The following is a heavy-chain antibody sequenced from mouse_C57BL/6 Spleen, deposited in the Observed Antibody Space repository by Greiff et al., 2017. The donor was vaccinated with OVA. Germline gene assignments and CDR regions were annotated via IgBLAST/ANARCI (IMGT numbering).Heavy chain of an antibody. J-gene: IGHJ2*01. CDR1: GFTFSSYG. Sequence: EVQLVESGGDLVKPGGSLKLSCAASGFTFSSYGMSWVRQTPDKRLEWVATISSGGSYTYYPDSVKGRFTISRDNAKNTLYLQMSSLKSEDTAMYYCARHTPSGTSFDYWGQGTTLTVSS. CDR2: ISSGGSYT. CDR3: ARHTPSGTSFDY. V-gene: IGHV5-6*01. D-gene: IGHD4-1*01.